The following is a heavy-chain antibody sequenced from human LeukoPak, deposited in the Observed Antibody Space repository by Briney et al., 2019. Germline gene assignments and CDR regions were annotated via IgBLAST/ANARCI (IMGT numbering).Heavy chain of an antibody. CDR1: GFTFSSYS. J-gene: IGHJ4*02. D-gene: IGHD3-22*01. Sequence: GGSLRLSCAASGFTFSSYSMNWVRQAPGKGLEWVSAISGSGGSTYYADSVKGRFTISRDNSKNTLYLQMNSLRAEDTAVYYCVPFYDSSGYDYWGQGTLVTVSS. V-gene: IGHV3-23*01. CDR2: ISGSGGST. CDR3: VPFYDSSGYDY.